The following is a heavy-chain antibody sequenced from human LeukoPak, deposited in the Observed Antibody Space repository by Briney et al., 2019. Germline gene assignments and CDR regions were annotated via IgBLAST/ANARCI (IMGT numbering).Heavy chain of an antibody. Sequence: PSETLSLTCTVSGGSISSGSYYWSWIRQPAGKGLEWIGRIYTSGSTNYNPSLKSRVTISVDKSKNQFSLKLSSVTAADTAVYYCARQIVGATTDWLDPWGQGTLVTVSS. CDR3: ARQIVGATTDWLDP. V-gene: IGHV4-61*02. CDR2: IYTSGST. CDR1: GGSISSGSYY. J-gene: IGHJ5*02. D-gene: IGHD1-26*01.